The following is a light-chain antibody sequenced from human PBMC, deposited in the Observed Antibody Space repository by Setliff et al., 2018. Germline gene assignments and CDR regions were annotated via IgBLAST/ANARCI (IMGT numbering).Light chain of an antibody. CDR2: DVS. V-gene: IGLV2-11*01. CDR1: SSDVGGYNY. CDR3: CSYAGSYTYV. Sequence: QSVLTQPRSVSGSPGQSVTISCTGTSSDVGGYNYVSWYQQHPGKAPKVMIYDVSKRPSGVPDRFSGSKSGNTAYLTISGLQAEDEAEYYCCSYAGSYTYVFGTGTKVTVL. J-gene: IGLJ1*01.